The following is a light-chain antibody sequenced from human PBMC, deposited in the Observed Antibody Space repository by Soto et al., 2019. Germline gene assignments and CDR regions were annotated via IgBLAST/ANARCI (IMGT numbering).Light chain of an antibody. CDR2: DVS. CDR1: NNDVGRYNY. V-gene: IGLV2-8*01. CDR3: SSYAGSNIWV. J-gene: IGLJ3*02. Sequence: QSVLTQPPSASGSPGQLVTISCTGTNNDVGRYNYVSWYQQHPGKAPKVIISDVSERPSGVPDRFSGSKSGNTASLTVSGLQAEDEADYYCSSYAGSNIWVFGGGTKVTVL.